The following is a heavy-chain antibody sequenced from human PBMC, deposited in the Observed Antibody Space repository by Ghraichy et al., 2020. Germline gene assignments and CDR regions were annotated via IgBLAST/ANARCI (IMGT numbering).Heavy chain of an antibody. J-gene: IGHJ6*02. CDR2: IKSDGIST. CDR1: GFSFSTSW. V-gene: IGHV3-74*01. Sequence: LTCAASGFSFSTSWMHWVRQAPGKGLVWVSRIKSDGISTIYADSVKGRFTVSRDNAKNTLYLQMNSLRVEDTAVYYCVRDRYYTMDVWGQGTTVTVSS. CDR3: VRDRYYTMDV.